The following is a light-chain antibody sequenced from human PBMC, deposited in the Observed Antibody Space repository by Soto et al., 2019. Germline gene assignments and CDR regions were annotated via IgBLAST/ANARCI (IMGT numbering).Light chain of an antibody. Sequence: VLTQSRATLSLSHGERATLSCRASQIVSSNFLAWYQQKPGQAPRLLIYGASSRATGIPDRFSGSGSGTDFTLTISRREPEDFSVYYCQQYGSSTPLTFGGGTKV. V-gene: IGKV3-20*01. J-gene: IGKJ4*01. CDR3: QQYGSSTPLT. CDR1: QIVSSNF. CDR2: GAS.